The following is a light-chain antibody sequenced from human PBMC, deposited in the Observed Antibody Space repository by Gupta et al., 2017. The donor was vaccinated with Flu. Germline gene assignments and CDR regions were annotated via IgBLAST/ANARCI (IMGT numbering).Light chain of an antibody. CDR3: QQRSNWQT. Sequence: DIVLTQSPATLSLSPGERATLSCRASQSVGSYLAWYQQKGGQAPRLLIYDASNRATGIPARFSGSGSGTDFTLTISSLEPEDFAIYYCQQRSNWQTFGQGTKVEIK. J-gene: IGKJ1*01. V-gene: IGKV3-11*01. CDR2: DAS. CDR1: QSVGSY.